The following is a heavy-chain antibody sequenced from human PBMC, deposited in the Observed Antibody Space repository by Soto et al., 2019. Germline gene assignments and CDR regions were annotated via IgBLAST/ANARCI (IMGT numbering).Heavy chain of an antibody. V-gene: IGHV3-30-3*01. Sequence: QVQLVESGGGVVQPGRSLRLSCAASGFTFSSYAMHWVRQAPGKGLEWVAVISYDGSNKYYADSVKGRFTISRDNSKNTLYLQMNSLRAEDTAVYYCAREWRWLYFDYWGQGTLVTVSS. J-gene: IGHJ4*02. CDR2: ISYDGSNK. D-gene: IGHD3-3*01. CDR3: AREWRWLYFDY. CDR1: GFTFSSYA.